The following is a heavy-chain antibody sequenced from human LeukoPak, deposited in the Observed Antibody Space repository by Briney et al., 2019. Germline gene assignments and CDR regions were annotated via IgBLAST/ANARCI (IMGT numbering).Heavy chain of an antibody. CDR1: GGTFSSYA. J-gene: IGHJ3*02. D-gene: IGHD3-16*01. V-gene: IGHV1-18*01. Sequence: ASVKVSCKASGGTFSSYAISWVRQAPGQGLEWMGWISAYNGNTNYAQKLQGRVTMTTDTSTSTAYMELRSLRSDDTAVYYCASTHYAPGAFDIWGQGTMVTVSS. CDR3: ASTHYAPGAFDI. CDR2: ISAYNGNT.